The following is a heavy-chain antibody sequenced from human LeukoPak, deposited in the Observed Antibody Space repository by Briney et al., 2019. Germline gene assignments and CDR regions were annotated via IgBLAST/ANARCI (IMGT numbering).Heavy chain of an antibody. V-gene: IGHV6-1*01. Sequence: SQTLSLTRAISGDSVSSNSAAWNWIRQSPSRGLEWLGRTYYRSKWYNDYAVSVKSRITINPDTSKNQISMQLNSVTPEDTAVYYCARAPLGIAVAGYYYYYGMDVWGQGTTVTVSS. CDR1: GDSVSSNSAA. CDR3: ARAPLGIAVAGYYYYYGMDV. CDR2: TYYRSKWYN. J-gene: IGHJ6*02. D-gene: IGHD6-19*01.